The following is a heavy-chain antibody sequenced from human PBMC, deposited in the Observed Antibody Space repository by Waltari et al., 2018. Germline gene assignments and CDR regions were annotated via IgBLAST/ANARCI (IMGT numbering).Heavy chain of an antibody. CDR2: THHSGST. CDR1: GFSMISAYS. J-gene: IGHJ4*02. Sequence: QLQLQESGPGVVKPSETLSLTCGVSGFSMISAYSWGWIRQAPGKGLEWIGSTHHSGSTYYNPSLKSRVTISRDTSKNQFSLKLTSVTAADTALYYCARLFSSSHFDYWGQGTLVTVSS. D-gene: IGHD6-6*01. CDR3: ARLFSSSHFDY. V-gene: IGHV4-38-2*01.